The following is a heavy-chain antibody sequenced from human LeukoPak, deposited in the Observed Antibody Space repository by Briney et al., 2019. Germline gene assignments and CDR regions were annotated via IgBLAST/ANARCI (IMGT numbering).Heavy chain of an antibody. V-gene: IGHV1-46*01. Sequence: ASVKVSCKASGYTFTSYYMHWVRQAPGQGLEWMGIINPSGGSTNYAQKFQGRVTITTDESTSTAYMELSSLRSEDTAVYYCARYCSSTSCQSRVFQHWGQGTLVTVSS. J-gene: IGHJ1*01. CDR2: INPSGGST. CDR3: ARYCSSTSCQSRVFQH. CDR1: GYTFTSYY. D-gene: IGHD2-2*01.